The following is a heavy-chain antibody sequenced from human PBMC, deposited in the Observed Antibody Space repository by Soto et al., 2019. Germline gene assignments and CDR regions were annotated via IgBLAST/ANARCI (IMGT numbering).Heavy chain of an antibody. CDR1: GGTFSSYA. J-gene: IGHJ6*02. V-gene: IGHV1-69*13. Sequence: ASVKVSCKASGGTFSSYAISWVRQAPGQGLEWMGGIIPIFGTANYAQKFQGRVTITADESTSTAYMELSSLRSEDTAVYYCARGLGTVTTGGYYYGMDVWGQGTTVTVSS. D-gene: IGHD4-17*01. CDR2: IIPIFGTA. CDR3: ARGLGTVTTGGYYYGMDV.